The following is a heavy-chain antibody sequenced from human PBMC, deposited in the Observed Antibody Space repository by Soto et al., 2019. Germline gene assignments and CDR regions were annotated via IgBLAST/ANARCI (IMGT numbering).Heavy chain of an antibody. Sequence: EVEVLDSGGGLVQPGEYLRLYCAASGFTFSNYGMTWVRQAPGKGLEWVADSSASGGSTDLADSVKGRFTISRDNSKNALWLQMNALRAEHTAVYYCAKLQSWRALDYWGQGTLVTVSS. J-gene: IGHJ4*02. CDR3: AKLQSWRALDY. CDR1: GFTFSNYG. CDR2: SSASGGST. V-gene: IGHV3-23*01. D-gene: IGHD6-13*01.